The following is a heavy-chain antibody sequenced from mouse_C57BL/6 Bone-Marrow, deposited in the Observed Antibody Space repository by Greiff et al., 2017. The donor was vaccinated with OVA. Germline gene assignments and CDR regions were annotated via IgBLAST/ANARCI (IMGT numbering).Heavy chain of an antibody. CDR2: ISDGGSYT. CDR3: ARDRIYYGYGGFAY. Sequence: EVMLVESGGGLVKPGGSLKLSCAASGFTFSSYAMSWVRQTPEKRLEWVATISDGGSYTYYPDNVKGRFTISRDNAKNNLYLQMSHLRSYDTAMYYCARDRIYYGYGGFAYWGQGTLVTVSA. J-gene: IGHJ3*01. V-gene: IGHV5-4*01. CDR1: GFTFSSYA. D-gene: IGHD2-2*01.